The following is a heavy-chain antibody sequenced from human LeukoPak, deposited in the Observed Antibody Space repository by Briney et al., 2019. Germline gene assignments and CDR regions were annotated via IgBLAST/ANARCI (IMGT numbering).Heavy chain of an antibody. V-gene: IGHV3-11*01. CDR2: ISSSGSTI. J-gene: IGHJ4*02. Sequence: GGSLSLSCAASGFTFSDYYMSWIRQAPGKGLEWVSYISSSGSTIYYADSVKGRFTISRDNAKNSLYLQMNSLRAEDTAVYYCARGHTAVTRHFDFWGQGTLVTVSS. D-gene: IGHD4-17*01. CDR1: GFTFSDYY. CDR3: ARGHTAVTRHFDF.